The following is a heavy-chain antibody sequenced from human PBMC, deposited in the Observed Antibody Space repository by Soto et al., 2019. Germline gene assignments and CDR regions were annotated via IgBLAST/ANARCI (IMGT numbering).Heavy chain of an antibody. V-gene: IGHV1-18*01. CDR1: GYTFTTYG. CDR3: ARGPTDYYDNSGDYFLDY. Sequence: QVQLVQSGAEVKKPGASVKVSCKASGYTFTTYGMSWVRQAPGQGLDWMGWISTYNGNTKYAERLQGRGTMTTDTTTSTADMEMRSLRSDDTAVYYCARGPTDYYDNSGDYFLDYWGQGTLVTVSS. D-gene: IGHD3-22*01. J-gene: IGHJ4*02. CDR2: ISTYNGNT.